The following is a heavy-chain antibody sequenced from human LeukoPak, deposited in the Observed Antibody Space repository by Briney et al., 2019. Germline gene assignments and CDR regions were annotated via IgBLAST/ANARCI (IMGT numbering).Heavy chain of an antibody. V-gene: IGHV1-69*04. Sequence: GASVKVSCKASGGTFSSYTINWVRQAPGQGLEWMGRIIPILGIANYAQKFQGRVTITADKSTSTAYMELSSLRSEDTAVYYCARDPSGVPAAAHSLEYYHYYYMDVWGKGTTVTVSS. CDR1: GGTFSSYT. J-gene: IGHJ6*03. CDR2: IIPILGIA. CDR3: ARDPSGVPAAAHSLEYYHYYYMDV. D-gene: IGHD2-2*01.